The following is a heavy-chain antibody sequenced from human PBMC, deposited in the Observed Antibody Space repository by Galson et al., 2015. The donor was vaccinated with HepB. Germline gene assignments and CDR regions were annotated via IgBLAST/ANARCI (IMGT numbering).Heavy chain of an antibody. J-gene: IGHJ4*02. CDR2: VYYSGST. D-gene: IGHD6-19*01. CDR3: ARLGFASGWDKGLDY. Sequence: ETLFLTCTVSGGSISPYYWSWIRRPPGERLEWIGYVYYSGSTKYTPSLESRVTISVDRSKNQFSLKLDSVTAADTAVYYCARLGFASGWDKGLDYWGQGALVTVSS. V-gene: IGHV4-59*01. CDR1: GGSISPYY.